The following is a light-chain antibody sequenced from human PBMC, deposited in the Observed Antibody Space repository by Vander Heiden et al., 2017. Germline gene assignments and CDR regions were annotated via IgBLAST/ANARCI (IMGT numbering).Light chain of an antibody. CDR1: SSNIGSNY. J-gene: IGLJ3*02. V-gene: IGLV1-47*02. CDR3: AAWDDSLSGWV. CDR2: SNN. Sequence: QSVLTQPPSASGTPGQRVTISCSGSSSNIGSNYVYWYQQLPGTAPKLLICSNNQRPSGVPDRFSGSKSGTSASLAISGLRSEDEADYYCAAWDDSLSGWVFGGGTKLTVL.